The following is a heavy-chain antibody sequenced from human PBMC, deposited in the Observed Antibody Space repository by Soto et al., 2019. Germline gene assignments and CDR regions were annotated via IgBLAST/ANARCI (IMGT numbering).Heavy chain of an antibody. V-gene: IGHV1-46*04. CDR3: ARGHCSSTSCTGGNFDY. D-gene: IGHD2-2*01. CDR2: INPSGGST. CDR1: GYTFTRYY. Sequence: HVQLVQSGAEVKKPGASVKVSCKASGYTFTRYYMQWVRQAPGQGLEWMGIINPSGGSTSYAQKLQGRVTMARDTSTSTVYMELSSLRAEDTAVYYCARGHCSSTSCTGGNFDYWGQGTLVTVSS. J-gene: IGHJ4*02.